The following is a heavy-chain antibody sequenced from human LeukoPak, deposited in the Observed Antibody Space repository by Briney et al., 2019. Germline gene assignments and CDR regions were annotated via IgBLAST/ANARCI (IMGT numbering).Heavy chain of an antibody. CDR1: GFTFSSYS. Sequence: PGGSLRLSCAASGFTFSSYSMNWVRQAPGKGLEWVSSISSSSSYIYYADSVKGRFTISRDNAKNSLYLQMNSLRAEDTAVYYCARDLSRLTVVQIPDCWGQGTLVTVSS. J-gene: IGHJ4*02. V-gene: IGHV3-21*01. D-gene: IGHD3-10*01. CDR3: ARDLSRLTVVQIPDC. CDR2: ISSSSSYI.